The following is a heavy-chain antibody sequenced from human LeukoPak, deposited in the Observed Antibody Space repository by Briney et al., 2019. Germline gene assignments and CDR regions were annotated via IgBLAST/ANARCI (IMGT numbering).Heavy chain of an antibody. CDR2: INPNSGGT. CDR1: GCTFTGYY. CDR3: ARGLNHGSGSYSLDYYYYGVDV. V-gene: IGHV1-2*02. Sequence: ASVKVSCKASGCTFTGYYMHWVRQAPGQGLEWMGWINPNSGGTNYAQKFQGRVTMTRDTSISTAYMELSRLRSDDTAVYYCARGLNHGSGSYSLDYYYYGVDVWAKGPRSPSP. J-gene: IGHJ6*02. D-gene: IGHD3-10*01.